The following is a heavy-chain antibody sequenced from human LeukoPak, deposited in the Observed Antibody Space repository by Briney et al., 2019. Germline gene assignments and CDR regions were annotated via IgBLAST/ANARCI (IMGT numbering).Heavy chain of an antibody. V-gene: IGHV4-39*01. CDR3: ARMERFGVRAYYFDY. Sequence: PSETLSLTCTVSGGSISSSSYYWGWIRQPPGKGLEWIGSIYHSGSTYYNPSLKSRVTISVDTSKNQFSLKLSSVTAADTAVYYCARMERFGVRAYYFDYWGQGTLVTVSS. J-gene: IGHJ4*02. CDR2: IYHSGST. D-gene: IGHD3-10*01. CDR1: GGSISSSSYY.